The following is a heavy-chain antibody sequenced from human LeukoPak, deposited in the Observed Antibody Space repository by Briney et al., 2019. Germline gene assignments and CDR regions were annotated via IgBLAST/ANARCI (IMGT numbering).Heavy chain of an antibody. CDR1: GGSISSYY. CDR2: IYYSGST. CDR3: AREEDDYVWGSYRSQGNAFDI. V-gene: IGHV4-59*01. J-gene: IGHJ3*02. Sequence: SETLSLTCTVSGGSISSYYWSWIRQPPGKGLEWIGYIYYSGSTNYNPSLKSRATISVDTSKNQFSLKLSSVTAADTAVYYCAREEDDYVWGSYRSQGNAFDIWGQGTMVTVSS. D-gene: IGHD3-16*02.